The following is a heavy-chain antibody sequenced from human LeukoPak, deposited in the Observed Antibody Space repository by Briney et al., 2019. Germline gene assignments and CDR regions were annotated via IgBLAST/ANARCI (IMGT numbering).Heavy chain of an antibody. CDR2: IYYSGST. V-gene: IGHV4-30-4*01. CDR3: ARGDYDFWSIDY. J-gene: IGHJ4*02. CDR1: GGSISSGDYY. Sequence: SETLSFTCTVSGGSISSGDYYWSWIRQPPGKGLEWIGYIYYSGSTYYNPSLKSRVTISVDTSKNQFSLKLSSVTAADTAVYYCARGDYDFWSIDYWGQGTLVTVSS. D-gene: IGHD3-3*01.